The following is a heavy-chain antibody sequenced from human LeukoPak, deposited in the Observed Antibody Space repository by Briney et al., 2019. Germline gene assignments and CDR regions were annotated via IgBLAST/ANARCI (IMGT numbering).Heavy chain of an antibody. CDR2: IYSSGST. V-gene: IGHV4-4*07. J-gene: IGHJ5*02. CDR1: GGSVSGYY. D-gene: IGHD2-21*02. Sequence: SETLSLTCTVSGGSVSGYYWSWIRQSAGKGLEWIGRIYSSGSTNYNPSLKSRVTISVDTSNNQFSLKLSSVTAADTAVYYCARSRLMTFDPWGQGTLVIVSS. CDR3: ARSRLMTFDP.